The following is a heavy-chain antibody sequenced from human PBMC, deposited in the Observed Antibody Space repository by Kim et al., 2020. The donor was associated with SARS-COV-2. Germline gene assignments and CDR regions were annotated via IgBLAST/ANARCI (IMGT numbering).Heavy chain of an antibody. J-gene: IGHJ4*02. V-gene: IGHV3-30*03. Sequence: GGSLRLSCAASGFSFSSYGMHWVRQTPDKGLEWVAVISHDGNSDYYGGSVKGRFTISRDNFKDMLYLQMKSVGVDDTAVYYCVGGSYFDHWGQGTLVTVSS. CDR2: ISHDGNSD. CDR1: GFSFSSYG. D-gene: IGHD3-16*01. CDR3: VGGSYFDH.